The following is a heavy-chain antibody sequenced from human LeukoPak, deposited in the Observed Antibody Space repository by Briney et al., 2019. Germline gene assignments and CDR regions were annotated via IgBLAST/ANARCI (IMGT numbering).Heavy chain of an antibody. CDR1: GYTFTGYY. CDR3: ARKYDILTGYDNWFDP. CDR2: INPNTGAT. V-gene: IGHV1-2*02. Sequence: ASVKVSCKASGYTFTGYYMHWVRQAPGQGLEWMGWINPNTGATKYAEKFQGRVTMTGDTSISTGYMELSSLRSDDTAVYLCARKYDILTGYDNWFDPWGQGTLVTVSS. D-gene: IGHD3-9*01. J-gene: IGHJ5*02.